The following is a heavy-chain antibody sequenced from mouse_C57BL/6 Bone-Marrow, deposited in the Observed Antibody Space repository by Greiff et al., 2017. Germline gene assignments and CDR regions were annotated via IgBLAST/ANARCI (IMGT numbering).Heavy chain of an antibody. Sequence: QVTLNVSGPGILQPSQTLSLTCSFSGFSLSTFGMGVGWIRQPSGKGLEWLAHIWWDDDKYYNPALKSRLTISKDTSKNQVFLKIANVDTADTATYYCARMAAQATPRAMDYWGQGTSVTVSS. CDR2: IWWDDDK. J-gene: IGHJ4*01. CDR3: ARMAAQATPRAMDY. D-gene: IGHD3-2*02. V-gene: IGHV8-8*01. CDR1: GFSLSTFGMG.